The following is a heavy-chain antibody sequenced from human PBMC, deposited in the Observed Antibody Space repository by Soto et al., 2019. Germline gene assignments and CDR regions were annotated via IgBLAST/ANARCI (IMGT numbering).Heavy chain of an antibody. CDR3: ARCVVPAAYFDY. D-gene: IGHD2-2*01. Sequence: QVQLQESGPGLVKPSQTLSLTSTVSCGSIRSGGYYWSWIRQHPGKGLGWIGYIYYCGRTYYNPSLKSRVTISVNTSKNQFSLKLSSVTAADMAVYYCARCVVPAAYFDYWGQGTLVTVSS. V-gene: IGHV4-31*03. CDR2: IYYCGRT. J-gene: IGHJ4*02. CDR1: CGSIRSGGYY.